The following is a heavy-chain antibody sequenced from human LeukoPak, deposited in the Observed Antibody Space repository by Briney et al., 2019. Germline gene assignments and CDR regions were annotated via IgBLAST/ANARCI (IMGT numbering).Heavy chain of an antibody. V-gene: IGHV1-18*01. Sequence: ASVKVSCKASGYTFTTYGISWVRQAPGQGLEWMGWISAYNANTNYAQKFQGRVTMTTDTSTSTAYMELRSLRSEDTAVYYCARGVEMATIIDWGQGTPVTVSS. CDR2: ISAYNANT. J-gene: IGHJ4*02. CDR1: GYTFTTYG. D-gene: IGHD5-24*01. CDR3: ARGVEMATIID.